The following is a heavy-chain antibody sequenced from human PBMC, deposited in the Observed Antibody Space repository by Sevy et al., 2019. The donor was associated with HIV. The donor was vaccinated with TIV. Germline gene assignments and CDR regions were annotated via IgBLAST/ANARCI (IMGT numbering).Heavy chain of an antibody. CDR1: GGSISSGGYY. D-gene: IGHD3-22*01. J-gene: IGHJ2*01. CDR2: IYYSGST. V-gene: IGHV4-31*03. Sequence: SETLSLTCTVSGGSISSGGYYWSWIRQHPGKGLEWIGYIYYSGSTYYNPSLKGRVTKSVDTFKNQFSLKLSSVTAADTAVYYCASGVYYYDSSGYPPDCYFDLWGRGTLVTVSS. CDR3: ASGVYYYDSSGYPPDCYFDL.